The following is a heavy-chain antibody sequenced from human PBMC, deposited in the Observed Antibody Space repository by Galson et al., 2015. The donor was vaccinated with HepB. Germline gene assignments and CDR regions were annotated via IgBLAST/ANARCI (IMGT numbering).Heavy chain of an antibody. CDR1: GFTFSSFG. J-gene: IGHJ4*02. D-gene: IGHD4/OR15-4a*01. CDR3: AKNGAVGEFFDR. Sequence: SLRLSCAASGFTFSSFGMHWVRQAPGKGLEWVALISYDGSSKYYADSVKGRFTIARDNSKNTLYLRMNSLRAEDTAVYYCAKNGAVGEFFDRWSRPSLVTVSS. CDR2: ISYDGSSK. V-gene: IGHV3-30*18.